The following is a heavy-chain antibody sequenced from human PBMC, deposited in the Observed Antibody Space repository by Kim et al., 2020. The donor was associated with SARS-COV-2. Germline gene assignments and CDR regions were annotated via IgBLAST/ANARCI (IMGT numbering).Heavy chain of an antibody. D-gene: IGHD3-10*01. Sequence: GGSLRLSCAASGFTFGDYAMHWVRQAPGKGLEWVSGISWNSGSIGYADSVKGRFTISRDNAKNTLYLQMNRLRAEDTALYYCAKVTGMVRGVSNPFYYYYGVDFWGQGTMVTVSS. CDR3: AKVTGMVRGVSNPFYYYYGVDF. V-gene: IGHV3-9*01. CDR1: GFTFGDYA. CDR2: ISWNSGSI. J-gene: IGHJ6*02.